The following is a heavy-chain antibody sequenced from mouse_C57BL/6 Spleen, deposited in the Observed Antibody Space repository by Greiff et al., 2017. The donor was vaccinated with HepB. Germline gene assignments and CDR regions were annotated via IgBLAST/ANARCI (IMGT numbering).Heavy chain of an antibody. D-gene: IGHD2-1*01. CDR3: ARSLSTMVTVFAY. CDR1: GYAFSSSW. CDR2: IYPGDGDT. J-gene: IGHJ3*01. Sequence: LVESGPELVKPGASVKISCKASGYAFSSSWMNWVKQRPGKGLEWIGRIYPGDGDTNYNGKFKGKATLTADKSSSTAYMQLSSLTSEDSAVYFCARSLSTMVTVFAYWGQGTLVTVSA. V-gene: IGHV1-82*01.